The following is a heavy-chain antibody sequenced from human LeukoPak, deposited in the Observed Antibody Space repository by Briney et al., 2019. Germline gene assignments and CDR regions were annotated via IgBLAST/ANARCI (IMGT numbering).Heavy chain of an antibody. CDR3: ASLAAAGTRIFDY. V-gene: IGHV4-34*01. CDR1: GGSFSGYY. J-gene: IGHJ4*02. D-gene: IGHD6-13*01. CDR2: INHSGST. Sequence: SETLSLTCAVYGGSFSGYYWSWMRQPPGKGLEWIGEINHSGSTIYNPSLKSRVTISVDTSKNQFSLKLSSVTAADTAVYYCASLAAAGTRIFDYWDQGTLVTVSS.